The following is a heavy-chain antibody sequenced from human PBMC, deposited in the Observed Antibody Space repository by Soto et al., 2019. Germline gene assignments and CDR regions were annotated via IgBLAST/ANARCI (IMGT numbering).Heavy chain of an antibody. D-gene: IGHD1-7*01. CDR2: ISAYNGNT. CDR3: ARDRGRYNWNYGWFDP. J-gene: IGHJ5*02. V-gene: IGHV1-18*01. CDR1: GYSLTSYG. Sequence: ASVKVSCKASGYSLTSYGISWVRQAPGQGLEWMGWISAYNGNTNYAQNLQGRVTMTTDTSTSTAYMELRSLRSEDTAVYYCARDRGRYNWNYGWFDPWGQGTLVTVSS.